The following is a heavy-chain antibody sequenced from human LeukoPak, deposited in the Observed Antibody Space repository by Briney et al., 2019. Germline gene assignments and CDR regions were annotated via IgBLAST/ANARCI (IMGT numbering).Heavy chain of an antibody. V-gene: IGHV1-46*01. CDR2: INPSGGST. CDR1: GYTFTSYY. J-gene: IGHJ5*02. D-gene: IGHD2-15*01. Sequence: ASVKVSCKASGYTFTSYYMHWVRQAPGQGLEWMGIINPSGGSTSYAQKFQGRVTMTRDTSTSTVYMELSSLRSEDTAVYYCARDLIPPGYCSGGSCYSDYGDSENWFDPWGQGTLVTVSS. CDR3: ARDLIPPGYCSGGSCYSDYGDSENWFDP.